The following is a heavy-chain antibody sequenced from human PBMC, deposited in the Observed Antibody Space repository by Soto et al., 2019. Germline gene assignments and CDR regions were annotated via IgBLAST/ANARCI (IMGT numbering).Heavy chain of an antibody. V-gene: IGHV1-8*01. Sequence: QVQLVQSGAEVKKPGASVKVSCKASGYTFTSHKINWVRQATGQGLEWMGWMDPDSGKTAYVQKFQGRVTMTRNTSIGTAYMELNSLRSEDTAMYYCARQQDDYWGGFNWFDTWGQGTLVNVSS. D-gene: IGHD3-3*01. CDR1: GYTFTSHK. CDR3: ARQQDDYWGGFNWFDT. CDR2: MDPDSGKT. J-gene: IGHJ5*02.